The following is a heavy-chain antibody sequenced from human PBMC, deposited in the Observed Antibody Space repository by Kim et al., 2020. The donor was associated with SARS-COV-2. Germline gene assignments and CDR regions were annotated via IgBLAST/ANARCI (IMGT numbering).Heavy chain of an antibody. CDR3: ARDFRGDFWSGQNYFDY. J-gene: IGHJ4*02. V-gene: IGHV3-30-3*01. CDR1: GFTFSSYA. CDR2: ISYDGSNK. Sequence: GGSLRLSCAASGFTFSSYAMHWVRQAPGKGLEWVAVISYDGSNKYYADSVKGRFTISRDNSKNTLYLQMNSLRAEDTAVYYCARDFRGDFWSGQNYFDYWGQGTLVTVSS. D-gene: IGHD3-3*01.